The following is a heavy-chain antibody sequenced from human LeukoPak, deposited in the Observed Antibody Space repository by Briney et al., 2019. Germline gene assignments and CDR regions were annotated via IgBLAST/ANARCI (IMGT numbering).Heavy chain of an antibody. CDR1: GFTFSSDA. Sequence: PGRSLRLSCAASGFTFSSDAMSWVRQAPGTGLEWVSAISGSGGSTYYADSVKGRFTISRDNSKNTLYLQMNSLRAGDTAVYYCAKDPTTGPSYWGQGTLVTVSS. CDR2: ISGSGGST. CDR3: AKDPTTGPSY. V-gene: IGHV3-23*01. J-gene: IGHJ4*02. D-gene: IGHD1-1*01.